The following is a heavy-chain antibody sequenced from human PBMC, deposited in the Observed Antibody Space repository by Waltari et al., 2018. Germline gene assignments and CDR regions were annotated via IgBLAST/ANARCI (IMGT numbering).Heavy chain of an antibody. V-gene: IGHV4-39*07. Sequence: QLQLQESGPGLVKPSETLSLTCTVSGGSISSSSYYWGWIRQPPGKGLEWIGSIYYSGSTYYNPSLKGRVTISVDTSKNQFSLKLSSVTAADTAVYYCARGWGYNGLPNGYFDYWGQGALVTVSS. CDR2: IYYSGST. J-gene: IGHJ4*02. CDR3: ARGWGYNGLPNGYFDY. CDR1: GGSISSSSYY. D-gene: IGHD3-16*01.